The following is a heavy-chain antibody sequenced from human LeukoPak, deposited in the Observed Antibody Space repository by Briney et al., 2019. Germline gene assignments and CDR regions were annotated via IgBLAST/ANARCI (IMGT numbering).Heavy chain of an antibody. J-gene: IGHJ1*01. V-gene: IGHV4-39*01. D-gene: IGHD6-19*01. CDR1: GGSISSSSYY. CDR3: ARPHSSGWSGSAEYFQH. Sequence: SETLSLTCTVSGGSISSSSYYWGWIRQPPGKGLEWIGSIYYSGSTYYNPSLKSRVTISVDTSKNQFSLKLSSVTAADTAVYYCARPHSSGWSGSAEYFQHWGQGTLVTVSS. CDR2: IYYSGST.